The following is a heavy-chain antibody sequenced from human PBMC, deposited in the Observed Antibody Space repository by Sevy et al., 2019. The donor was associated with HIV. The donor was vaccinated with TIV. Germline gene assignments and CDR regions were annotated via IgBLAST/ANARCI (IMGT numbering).Heavy chain of an antibody. V-gene: IGHV4-4*07. CDR2: IQSSGNI. D-gene: IGHD2-15*01. J-gene: IGHJ6*03. CDR3: ARHKKDLAVLPGGTYYYLYMDV. Sequence: SETLSLTCSVSGASITFYSWTWIRQPSGKGLEWIGRIQSSGNIIYNPSLKSPVSMSLDTSKSQVSLKLTSVTAADTAVYYCARHKKDLAVLPGGTYYYLYMDVWGKGTTVTVSS. CDR1: GASITFYS.